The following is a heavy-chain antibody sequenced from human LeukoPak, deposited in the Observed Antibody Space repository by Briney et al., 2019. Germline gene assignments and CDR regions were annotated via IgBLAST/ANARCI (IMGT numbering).Heavy chain of an antibody. D-gene: IGHD3-3*01. CDR1: GGSISSGGYY. CDR2: IYYSGST. V-gene: IGHV4-31*03. J-gene: IGHJ6*02. CDR3: ARGFTIFGVAAAMHV. Sequence: SQTLSLTCTVSGGSISSGGYYWSWIRQHPGKGLEWIGYIYYSGSTYYNPSLKSRVTISVDTSKNQFSLKLSSVTAADMAVYYCARGFTIFGVAAAMHVWGQGTTVTVSS.